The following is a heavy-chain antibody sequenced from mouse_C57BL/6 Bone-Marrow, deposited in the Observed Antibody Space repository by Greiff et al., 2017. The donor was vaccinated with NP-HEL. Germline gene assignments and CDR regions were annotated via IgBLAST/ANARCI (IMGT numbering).Heavy chain of an antibody. CDR2: IYPGSGST. J-gene: IGHJ2*01. CDR3: ARSSYYYGSRPFDY. Sequence: QVQLQQPGAELVKPGASVKMSCKASGYTFTSYWINWVKQRPGQGLEWIGDIYPGSGSTNYNEKFKSKATLTVDTSSSTAYMQLSSLTSDDSAVYYCARSSYYYGSRPFDYWGQGTTLTVSS. D-gene: IGHD1-1*01. V-gene: IGHV1-55*01. CDR1: GYTFTSYW.